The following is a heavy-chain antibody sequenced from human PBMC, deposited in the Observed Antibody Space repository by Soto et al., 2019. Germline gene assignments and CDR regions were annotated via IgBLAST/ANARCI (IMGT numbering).Heavy chain of an antibody. D-gene: IGHD3-16*02. CDR1: GFTFSSYS. CDR3: ARNEVDYVWGSYRYTWGSFDY. J-gene: IGHJ4*02. Sequence: EVQLVESGGGLVQPGGSLRLSCAASGFTFSSYSMNWVRQAPGKGLEWVSYISSSSSTIYYADSVKGRFTISRDNAKNSLYLQMNSLRDEDTAVYYCARNEVDYVWGSYRYTWGSFDYWGQGTLVTVSS. CDR2: ISSSSSTI. V-gene: IGHV3-48*02.